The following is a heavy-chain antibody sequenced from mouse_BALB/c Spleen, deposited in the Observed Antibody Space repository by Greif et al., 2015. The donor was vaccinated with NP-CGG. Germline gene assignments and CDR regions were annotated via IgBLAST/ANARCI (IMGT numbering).Heavy chain of an antibody. CDR2: INPSNGRT. J-gene: IGHJ2*01. Sequence: VQLQQSGAELVKPGASVKLSCKASGYTFTSYWMHWVKQRPGQGLEWIGEINPSNGRTNYNEKFKSKATLTVDKSPSTAYMQLSSLTSEDSAVYYCARGSWFDYWGQGTTLTVSS. CDR3: ARGSWFDY. V-gene: IGHV1S81*02. CDR1: GYTFTSYW.